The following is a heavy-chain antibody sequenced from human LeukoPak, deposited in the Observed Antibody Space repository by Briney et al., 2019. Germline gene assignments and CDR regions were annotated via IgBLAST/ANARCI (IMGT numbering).Heavy chain of an antibody. CDR2: ISAYNGNT. CDR1: GGTFTSYG. D-gene: IGHD3-10*01. J-gene: IGHJ3*02. CDR3: ARVMVRFGEFFLAGDAFDI. Sequence: ASVKVSCKASGGTFTSYGISWVRQAPGQGLEWMGWISAYNGNTNYAQKLQGRVTMTTDTSTSTAYMELRSLRSDDTAVYYCARVMVRFGEFFLAGDAFDIWGQGTMVTVSS. V-gene: IGHV1-18*01.